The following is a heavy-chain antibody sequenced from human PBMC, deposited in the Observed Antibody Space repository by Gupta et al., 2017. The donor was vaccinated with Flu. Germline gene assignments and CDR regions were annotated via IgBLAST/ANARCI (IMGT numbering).Heavy chain of an antibody. CDR2: ISGSGGST. D-gene: IGHD3-10*01. Sequence: EVQLLESGGGLVQPGGSLRLSCAASGFPFSRYAMSWGRQAPGRGLEWVSAISGSGGSTYYADSVKGRCTISRDNSKNTLYLQMNSLRAEDTAVYYCAKDSASETALFDYWGQGTLVTVSS. J-gene: IGHJ4*02. V-gene: IGHV3-23*01. CDR1: GFPFSRYA. CDR3: AKDSASETALFDY.